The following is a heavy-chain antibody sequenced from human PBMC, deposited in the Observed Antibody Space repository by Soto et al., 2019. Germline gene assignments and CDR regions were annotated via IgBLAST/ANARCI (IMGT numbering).Heavy chain of an antibody. D-gene: IGHD6-13*01. Sequence: MQLVVSGGGLVQPVGYLRLSCEASGFTFSKYWRTWVRQAPGKGLEWVANIKRDGIEKHYVDSVKGRVTISRDNAKESLYLQVASLRGEDTAVYYCARVREQPVRELAFGVWGQGTMVTVAA. CDR3: ARVREQPVRELAFGV. CDR2: IKRDGIEK. CDR1: GFTFSKYW. V-gene: IGHV3-7*01. J-gene: IGHJ3*01.